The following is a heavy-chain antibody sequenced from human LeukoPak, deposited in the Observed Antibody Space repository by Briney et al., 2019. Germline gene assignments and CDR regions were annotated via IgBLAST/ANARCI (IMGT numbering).Heavy chain of an antibody. Sequence: GGSLRLSCAASGFTFSSYSMNWVRQAPGKGLEWVSYISSSSSTIYYADSVKGRFTISRDNAKNSLYLQMNSLRAEDTAVYYCAKGGATVIDYWGQGTLVTVSS. V-gene: IGHV3-48*01. CDR2: ISSSSSTI. CDR1: GFTFSSYS. D-gene: IGHD4-17*01. J-gene: IGHJ4*02. CDR3: AKGGATVIDY.